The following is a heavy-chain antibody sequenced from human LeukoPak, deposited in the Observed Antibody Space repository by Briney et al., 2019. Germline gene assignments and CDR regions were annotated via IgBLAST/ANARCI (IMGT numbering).Heavy chain of an antibody. CDR2: ISSNGGST. Sequence: PGRSLRLSCAASGFTFSSYAMSWVRQAPGKGLEYVSAISSNGGSTYYANSVKGRFTISRDNSKNTLYLQMGSLRAEDMAVYYCARGAENTDYYFDYWGQGTLVTVSS. J-gene: IGHJ4*02. CDR1: GFTFSSYA. D-gene: IGHD2/OR15-2a*01. V-gene: IGHV3-64*01. CDR3: ARGAENTDYYFDY.